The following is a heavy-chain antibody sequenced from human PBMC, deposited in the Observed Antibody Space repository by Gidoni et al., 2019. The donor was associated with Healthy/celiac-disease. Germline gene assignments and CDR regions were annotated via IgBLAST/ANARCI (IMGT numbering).Heavy chain of an antibody. CDR1: GFTFSNAL. V-gene: IGHV3-15*01. D-gene: IGHD1-26*01. CDR2: IKSKTDGGTT. J-gene: IGHJ4*02. CDR3: TTERWREGAPREYYFDY. Sequence: EVQLVESGGGLVKPGGSLRLSCAASGFTFSNALMSWVRQAPGKGLEWVGRIKSKTDGGTTDYAAPVKGRFTISRDDSKNTLYLQMNSLKTEDTAVYYCTTERWREGAPREYYFDYWGQGTLVTVSS.